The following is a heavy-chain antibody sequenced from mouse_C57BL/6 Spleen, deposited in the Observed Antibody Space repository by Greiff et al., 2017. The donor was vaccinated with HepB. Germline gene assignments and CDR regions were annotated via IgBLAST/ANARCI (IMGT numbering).Heavy chain of an antibody. Sequence: VQLQESGAELARPGASVKLSCKASGYTFTSYGISWVKQRTGQGLEWIGEIYPRSGNTYYNEKFKGKARLTADKSSSTAYMELRSLTSEDSAVYFCARGELGPWFAYWGQGTLVTVSA. J-gene: IGHJ3*01. CDR2: IYPRSGNT. CDR3: ARGELGPWFAY. V-gene: IGHV1-81*01. D-gene: IGHD4-1*01. CDR1: GYTFTSYG.